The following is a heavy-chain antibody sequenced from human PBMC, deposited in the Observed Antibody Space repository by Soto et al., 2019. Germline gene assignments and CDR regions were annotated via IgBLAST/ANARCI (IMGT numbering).Heavy chain of an antibody. CDR3: ARAHTYYDYVWGTHHGFDY. Sequence: GASVKVSCKAAGGTFSSYAISWVRQAPGQGLEWMGGIIPIFGTANYAQKFQGRVTITADESTSTAYMELSSLRSEDTAVHYCARAHTYYDYVWGTHHGFDYWGQGTLVTVSS. CDR2: IIPIFGTA. V-gene: IGHV1-69*13. D-gene: IGHD3-16*01. CDR1: GGTFSSYA. J-gene: IGHJ4*02.